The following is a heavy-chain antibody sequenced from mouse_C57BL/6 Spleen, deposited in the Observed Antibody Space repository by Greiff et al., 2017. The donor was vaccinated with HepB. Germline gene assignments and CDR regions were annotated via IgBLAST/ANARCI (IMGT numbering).Heavy chain of an antibody. V-gene: IGHV1-80*01. CDR2: IYPGDGDT. Sequence: VQLQQSGAELVKPGASVKISCKASGYAFSSYWMNWVKQRPGKGLEWIGQIYPGDGDTNYNGKFKGKATLTADKSSSTAYMQLSSLTSEDSAVYFCARLLDSSGYAMDYWGQGTSVTVSS. D-gene: IGHD3-2*02. CDR1: GYAFSSYW. CDR3: ARLLDSSGYAMDY. J-gene: IGHJ4*01.